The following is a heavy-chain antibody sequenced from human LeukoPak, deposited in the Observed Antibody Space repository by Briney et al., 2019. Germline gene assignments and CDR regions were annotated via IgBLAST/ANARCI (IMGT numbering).Heavy chain of an antibody. CDR2: IRYDGTSK. J-gene: IGHJ4*02. Sequence: PGGSLRLSCAASAFTFTSYAMHWVRQAPGKGLEWVAFIRYDGTSKYYADSVKGRFTISRDNSKNTLYLQMNSLRAEDTAVYYCAKERAYCGGDCYPYYFDYWGQGTLVTVSS. V-gene: IGHV3-30*02. D-gene: IGHD2-21*02. CDR1: AFTFTSYA. CDR3: AKERAYCGGDCYPYYFDY.